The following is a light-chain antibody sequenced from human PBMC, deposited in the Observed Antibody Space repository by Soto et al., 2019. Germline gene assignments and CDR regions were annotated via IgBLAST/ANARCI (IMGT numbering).Light chain of an antibody. Sequence: IQMTQSPSSVSASVGDTVPLSCQTGHGVSGWLAWYQQKPGKAPTLLIYAVSSLQSGVPSRFSGSGSGTDFSLTITNLQPEDFATYFCQQAKTFPFTFGPGTKVEVK. CDR2: AVS. J-gene: IGKJ3*01. CDR1: HGVSGW. CDR3: QQAKTFPFT. V-gene: IGKV1-12*01.